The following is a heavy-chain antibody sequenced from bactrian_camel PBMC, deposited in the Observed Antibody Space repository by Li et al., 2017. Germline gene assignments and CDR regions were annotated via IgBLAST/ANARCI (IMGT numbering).Heavy chain of an antibody. D-gene: IGHD6*01. CDR2: ISKGGHNI. J-gene: IGHJ6*01. V-gene: IGHV3S1*01. Sequence: HVQLVESGGGSVQSGGSLRLSCEVSTYRHSTHCMGWFRQAPGKALEWVSTISKGGHNIYYTESVRGRFTISRDNAKNTVYLQLNSLKTEDMAMYYCAKGGYGGSWFDFWGQGTQVTVS. CDR1: TYRHSTHC. CDR3: AKGGYGGSWFDF.